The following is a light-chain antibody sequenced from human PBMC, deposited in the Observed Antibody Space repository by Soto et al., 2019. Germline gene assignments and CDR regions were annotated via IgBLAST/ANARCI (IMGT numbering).Light chain of an antibody. Sequence: QSVLAQPPSVSGSPGQSVTISCTGTNSDVGSDNHVSWYQQPPGTAPKLMIYEVNDRPSGAPDRFSGSKSGNTASLTISGLQAEDEADYYCSSYTTSITYVFGTGTKVTVL. J-gene: IGLJ1*01. CDR2: EVN. CDR3: SSYTTSITYV. V-gene: IGLV2-18*02. CDR1: NSDVGSDNH.